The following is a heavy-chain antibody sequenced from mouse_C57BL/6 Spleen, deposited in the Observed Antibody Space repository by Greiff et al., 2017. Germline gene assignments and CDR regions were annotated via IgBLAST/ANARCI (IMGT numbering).Heavy chain of an antibody. J-gene: IGHJ4*01. D-gene: IGHD1-1*01. CDR2: ISSGSSTI. V-gene: IGHV5-17*01. CDR3: ARTNYYGSSYHYYAMDY. Sequence: VQLQQSGGGLVKPGGSLKLSCAASGFTFSDYGMHWVRQAPEKGLEWVAYISSGSSTIYYADTVKGRFTISRDNAKNTLFLQMTSLRSEDTAMYYCARTNYYGSSYHYYAMDYWGQGTSVTVSS. CDR1: GFTFSDYG.